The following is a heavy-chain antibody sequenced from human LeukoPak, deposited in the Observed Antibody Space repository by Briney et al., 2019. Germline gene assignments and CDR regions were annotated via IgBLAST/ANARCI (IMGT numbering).Heavy chain of an antibody. Sequence: GGSLRLSCAASGFTFSSYAMSWVRQAPGKGLEWVSGISWNSGSIGYADSVKGRFTISRDNAKNSLYLQMNSLRAEDTALYYCAKDNYYDSSGYYTYWGQGTLVTVSS. CDR2: ISWNSGSI. CDR3: AKDNYYDSSGYYTY. V-gene: IGHV3-9*01. J-gene: IGHJ4*02. CDR1: GFTFSSYA. D-gene: IGHD3-22*01.